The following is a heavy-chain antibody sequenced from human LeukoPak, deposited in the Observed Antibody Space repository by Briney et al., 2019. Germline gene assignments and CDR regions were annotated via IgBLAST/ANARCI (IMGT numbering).Heavy chain of an antibody. CDR1: GYSFISYW. V-gene: IGHV5-10-1*01. CDR3: ARHTISDY. Sequence: GESLQISLKGSGYSFISYWINWVRQMTGKGQEWRGRIDPSDSYTNSTPSFQGHVTISADKSISTAYLQWSSLMASDTAMYYCARHTISDYWGQGTQVTVSS. D-gene: IGHD3-10*01. J-gene: IGHJ4*02. CDR2: IDPSDSYT.